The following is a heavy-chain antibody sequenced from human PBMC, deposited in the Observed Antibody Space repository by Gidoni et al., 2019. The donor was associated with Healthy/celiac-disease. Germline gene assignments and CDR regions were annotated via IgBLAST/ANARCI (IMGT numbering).Heavy chain of an antibody. CDR1: GYTFTGYY. D-gene: IGHD2-2*01. Sequence: QVQLVQSGAEVKKPGASVKVSCKASGYTFTGYYMPWVRQAPGQGLEWMGWINPNSGGTNYAQKFQGRVTMTRDTSISTAYMELSRLRSDDTAVYYCARDAGGYCSSTSCLSGYGMDVWGQGTTVTVSS. CDR3: ARDAGGYCSSTSCLSGYGMDV. V-gene: IGHV1-2*02. CDR2: INPNSGGT. J-gene: IGHJ6*02.